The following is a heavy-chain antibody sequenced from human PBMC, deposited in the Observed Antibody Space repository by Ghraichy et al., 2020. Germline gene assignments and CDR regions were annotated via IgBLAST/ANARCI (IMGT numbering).Heavy chain of an antibody. V-gene: IGHV2-70*04. Sequence: SGPTLVKPTQTLTLTCTFSGFSLSTDGMRVNWIRQPPGKALEWLARIDWEDDKFYSTSLKTRLTISKDTSKNQVVLTVTNVDPVDTATYYCARTTKDIMTGYFFDYWGQGILVTVSS. D-gene: IGHD3-9*01. J-gene: IGHJ4*02. CDR3: ARTTKDIMTGYFFDY. CDR2: IDWEDDK. CDR1: GFSLSTDGMR.